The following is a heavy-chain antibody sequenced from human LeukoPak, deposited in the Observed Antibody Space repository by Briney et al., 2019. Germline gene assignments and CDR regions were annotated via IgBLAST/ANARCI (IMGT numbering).Heavy chain of an antibody. V-gene: IGHV1-18*01. CDR3: ARDLTTMVRGVIHH. J-gene: IGHJ4*02. CDR1: GYTFTSYG. Sequence: GASVKVSCKASGYTFTSYGISWVRQAPGQGLEWMGWISAYNGNTNYAQKLQGRVTMTTDTSTSTAYMELRSLRSDDTAVYYCARDLTTMVRGVIHHWGQGTLVTVSS. D-gene: IGHD3-10*01. CDR2: ISAYNGNT.